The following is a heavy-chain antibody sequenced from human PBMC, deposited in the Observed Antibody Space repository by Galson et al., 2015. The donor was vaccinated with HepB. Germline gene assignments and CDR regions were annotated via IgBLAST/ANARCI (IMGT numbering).Heavy chain of an antibody. CDR2: ISYDGSNK. CDR1: GFTFSSYG. Sequence: SLRLSCAASGFTFSSYGMHWVRQAPGKGLEWVAVISYDGSNKYYADSVKGRFTISRDNSKNTLYLQMNSLRAEDTAVYYCAKSWSRNIDYWGQGTLVTVSS. J-gene: IGHJ4*02. V-gene: IGHV3-30*18. CDR3: AKSWSRNIDY. D-gene: IGHD6-13*01.